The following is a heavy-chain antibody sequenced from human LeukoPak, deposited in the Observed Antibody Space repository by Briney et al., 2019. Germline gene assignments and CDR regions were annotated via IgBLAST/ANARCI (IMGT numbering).Heavy chain of an antibody. J-gene: IGHJ5*02. CDR2: IYYSGST. D-gene: IGHD6-13*01. V-gene: IGHV4-30-4*08. Sequence: SETLSLTCTVSGGSISSGDYYWSWIRQPPGKGLEWIGYIYYSGSTYYNPSLKSRVTISVDTSKNQFSLKLSSVTAADTAVYYCARDMAAAYNWFDPWGQGTLVTVSS. CDR1: GGSISSGDYY. CDR3: ARDMAAAYNWFDP.